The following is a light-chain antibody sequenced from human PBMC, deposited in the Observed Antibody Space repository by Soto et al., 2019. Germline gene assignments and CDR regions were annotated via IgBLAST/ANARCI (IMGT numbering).Light chain of an antibody. J-gene: IGLJ1*01. CDR2: DVS. Sequence: QSALTQPRSVSGSPGQSVTISCTGTSSDVGAYNYVSWYQQHPGKAPKLMTYDVSKRPSGVPDRFSGSKSGNTASLTISGLQAEDEADYYCCSYADNYSYVLGNGTKVT. V-gene: IGLV2-11*01. CDR1: SSDVGAYNY. CDR3: CSYADNYSYV.